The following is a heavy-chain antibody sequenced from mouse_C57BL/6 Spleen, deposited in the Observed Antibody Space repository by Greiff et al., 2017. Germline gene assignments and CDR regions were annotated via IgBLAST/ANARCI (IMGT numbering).Heavy chain of an antibody. J-gene: IGHJ2*01. D-gene: IGHD3-2*02. CDR1: GYTFTSYW. V-gene: IGHV1-55*01. CDR3: ARSVGRRLYFDY. CDR2: IYPGSGST. Sequence: QVQLQQPGAELVKPGASVKMSCKASGYTFTSYWITWVKQRPGQGLEWIGDIYPGSGSTNYNEKFKSKATLTVDTSSSTAYMQLSSLTSEDSAVYYCARSVGRRLYFDYWGQGTTLTVSS.